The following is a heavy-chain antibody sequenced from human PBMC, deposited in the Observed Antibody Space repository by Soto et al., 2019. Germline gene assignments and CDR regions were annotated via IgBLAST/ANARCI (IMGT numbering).Heavy chain of an antibody. D-gene: IGHD6-19*01. V-gene: IGHV3-33*08. Sequence: GGSLRLSCAASGFSFSTYAMHWVRQAPGKGLEWVAGIWFDESKKYFGDSVKGRFTISRDNSKKTLYLQMNSLRVEDTGVYYCARGKTDSSRVLYYGMDVWGQGTTVTV. CDR1: GFSFSTYA. CDR3: ARGKTDSSRVLYYGMDV. J-gene: IGHJ6*02. CDR2: IWFDESKK.